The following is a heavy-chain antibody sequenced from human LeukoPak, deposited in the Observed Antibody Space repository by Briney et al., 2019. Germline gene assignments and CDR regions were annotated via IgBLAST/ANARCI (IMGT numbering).Heavy chain of an antibody. J-gene: IGHJ5*02. D-gene: IGHD2-2*02. V-gene: IGHV1-2*02. CDR2: INPNSGGT. CDR3: ARGPGLPAAIPGGYNWFDP. CDR1: GYTFTGYY. Sequence: ASVKVSCKASGYTFTGYYMHWVRQAPGQGLEWMGWINPNSGGTNYAQKFQGRVTMTRDTSISTAYMELSGLRSDDTAVYYCARGPGLPAAIPGGYNWFDPWGQGTLVTVSS.